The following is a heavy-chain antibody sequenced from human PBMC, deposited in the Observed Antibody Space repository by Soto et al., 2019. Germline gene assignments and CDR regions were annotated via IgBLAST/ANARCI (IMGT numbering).Heavy chain of an antibody. J-gene: IGHJ4*02. D-gene: IGHD3-3*01. CDR2: IYSGGST. V-gene: IGHV3-53*02. CDR1: GFNVSSNY. Sequence: EVQLVETGGGLIQPGGSLRISCAASGFNVSSNYMSWVRQAPEKGLEWVSFIYSGGSTSYADSVKGRFTISRDNSKNTVYLHMNSLRAEDTAVYYCARSEHAIFGVVPFDYWGQGTLVTVSS. CDR3: ARSEHAIFGVVPFDY.